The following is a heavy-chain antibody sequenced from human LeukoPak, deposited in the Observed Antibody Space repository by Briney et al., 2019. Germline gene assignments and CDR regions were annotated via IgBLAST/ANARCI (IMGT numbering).Heavy chain of an antibody. CDR1: GLTFSSYA. J-gene: IGHJ6*02. D-gene: IGHD3-10*01. CDR3: ARVGSGSYYYYYYYGMDV. Sequence: PGRSLRLSCAASGLTFSSYAMHWVRQAPGQGLEWVAVISYDGSNKYYADSVKGRFTISRDNSKNTLYLQMNSLRAEDTAVYYCARVGSGSYYYYYYYGMDVWGQGTTVTVSS. CDR2: ISYDGSNK. V-gene: IGHV3-30-3*01.